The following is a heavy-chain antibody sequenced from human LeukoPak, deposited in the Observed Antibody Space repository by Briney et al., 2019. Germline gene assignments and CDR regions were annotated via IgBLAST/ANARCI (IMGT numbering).Heavy chain of an antibody. Sequence: GASVKVSCKASGYTFTNYDINWVRQATGQGLEWMGWMNPHSANTGYSQKFQGRITMTWSTSISTAYMELSSLRSEDTAIYYCAREDYYGSGSFSNWFDPWGQGTLVTVSS. D-gene: IGHD3-10*01. CDR3: AREDYYGSGSFSNWFDP. CDR1: GYTFTNYD. V-gene: IGHV1-8*01. J-gene: IGHJ5*02. CDR2: MNPHSANT.